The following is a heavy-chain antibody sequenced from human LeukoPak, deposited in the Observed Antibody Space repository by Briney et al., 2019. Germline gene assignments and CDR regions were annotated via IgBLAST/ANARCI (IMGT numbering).Heavy chain of an antibody. V-gene: IGHV3-30-3*01. CDR3: AREGSSSWYSPPDY. Sequence: GGSLRLSCAASGFTFSSYAMHWVRQAPGKGLEWVAVISYDGSNKYYADSVKGRFTISRDNSKNTLYLRMNSLRAEDTAVYYCAREGSSSWYSPPDYWGQGTLVTVSS. D-gene: IGHD6-13*01. CDR2: ISYDGSNK. J-gene: IGHJ4*02. CDR1: GFTFSSYA.